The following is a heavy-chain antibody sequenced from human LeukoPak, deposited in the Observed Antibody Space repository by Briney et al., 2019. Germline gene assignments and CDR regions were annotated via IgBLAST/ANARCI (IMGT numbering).Heavy chain of an antibody. Sequence: PGRSLRLSCAASGFTFSSYGMHWVRQAPGKGLEWVAVISNDGSNKYYADSVKGRFTISRDNSKNTLYLQMNSLRAEDTAVYYCATSPGIAVAGFQYYFDYWGQGTLVTVSS. CDR1: GFTFSSYG. CDR3: ATSPGIAVAGFQYYFDY. CDR2: ISNDGSNK. V-gene: IGHV3-30*03. J-gene: IGHJ4*02. D-gene: IGHD6-19*01.